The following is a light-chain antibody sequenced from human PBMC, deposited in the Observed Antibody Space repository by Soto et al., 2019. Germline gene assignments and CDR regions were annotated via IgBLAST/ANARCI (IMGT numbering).Light chain of an antibody. CDR2: GAS. J-gene: IGKJ4*01. CDR1: QSVSSN. V-gene: IGKV3-15*01. CDR3: QQYNNWPLT. Sequence: EIVMTQSPATLSVSPGERATLSCRASQSVSSNLDWYQQKPGQAPRLLIYGASTRATGIPAMFSGSGSGTEFTLTISSLQSEDFAVYYCQQYNNWPLTFGGGTKVEIQ.